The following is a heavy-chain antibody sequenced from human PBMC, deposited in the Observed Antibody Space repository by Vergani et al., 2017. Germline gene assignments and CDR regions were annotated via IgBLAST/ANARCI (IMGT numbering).Heavy chain of an antibody. CDR2: TWYDGNNK. J-gene: IGHJ5*02. CDR1: GFTFNQYG. D-gene: IGHD1-14*01. V-gene: IGHV3-33*01. Sequence: QVQVVQSGAEVKKSGASVKVSCKTSGFTFNQYGMHWVRQAPGKGLEWVAVTWYDGNNKQYADSVKGRFTISRDNSKSTMYLQMNSLRDEDTGVYYCARDLRLLYNRFDPWGQGTLVTVSS. CDR3: ARDLRLLYNRFDP.